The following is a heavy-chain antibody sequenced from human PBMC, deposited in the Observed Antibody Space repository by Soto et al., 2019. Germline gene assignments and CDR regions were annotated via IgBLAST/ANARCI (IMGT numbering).Heavy chain of an antibody. CDR3: ANGGGYTSGTKDAFDF. CDR1: GFTFRTYG. J-gene: IGHJ3*01. CDR2: ISDDGKNK. D-gene: IGHD5-18*01. V-gene: IGHV3-30*18. Sequence: QVQLVQSGGGVVQAGRSLRLSCAASGFTFRTYGMHWVRQAPGKGLEWVAVISDDGKNKYNLASVEGRFTISRDNSKNMLFLQMYGLRTEDTAVYYCANGGGYTSGTKDAFDFLCPGTMVTVSS.